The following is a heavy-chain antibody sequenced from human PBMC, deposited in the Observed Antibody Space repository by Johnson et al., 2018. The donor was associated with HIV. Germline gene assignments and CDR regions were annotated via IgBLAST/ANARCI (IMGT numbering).Heavy chain of an antibody. J-gene: IGHJ3*01. D-gene: IGHD3-3*01. CDR1: GFSVSSNY. V-gene: IGHV3-53*01. CDR3: AKPYYDFWSGSSPPAG. CDR2: IYSGGTT. Sequence: EVQLVESGGGLIQPGGSLRLSCAASGFSVSSNYMSWVRQAPGKGLEWVSVIYSGGTTYYADSVKGRFTISRDKSNNTLYLQMNSLRAEDTAVYYCAKPYYDFWSGSSPPAGWGQGTMVTVSS.